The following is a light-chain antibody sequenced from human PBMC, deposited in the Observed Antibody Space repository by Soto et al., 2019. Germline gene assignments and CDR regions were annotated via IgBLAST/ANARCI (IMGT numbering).Light chain of an antibody. Sequence: EIVMTQSPATLSVSPGERATLSCSASQSVSSNLAWYQQKPGQAPRLLIYGASTRATGIPARFSGSVSGTEFTLTISSLQSEDFAVHYCQQYNNWPPITFGQGTRLEIK. CDR3: QQYNNWPPIT. V-gene: IGKV3-15*01. J-gene: IGKJ5*01. CDR1: QSVSSN. CDR2: GAS.